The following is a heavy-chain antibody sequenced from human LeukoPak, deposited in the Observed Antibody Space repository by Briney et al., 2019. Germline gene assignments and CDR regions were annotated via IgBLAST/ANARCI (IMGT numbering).Heavy chain of an antibody. D-gene: IGHD3-10*01. CDR3: ARVRRFGELSTFWRGRRSDYFDY. V-gene: IGHV6-1*01. CDR1: GDSVSSNSAA. J-gene: IGHJ4*02. Sequence: SQTLSLTCAISGDSVSSNSAAWNWIRQSPSRGLEWLGRTYYRSKWYNDYAVSVKSRITINPDTSKNRFSLKLSSVTAADTAVYYCARVRRFGELSTFWRGRRSDYFDYWGQGTLVTVSS. CDR2: TYYRSKWYN.